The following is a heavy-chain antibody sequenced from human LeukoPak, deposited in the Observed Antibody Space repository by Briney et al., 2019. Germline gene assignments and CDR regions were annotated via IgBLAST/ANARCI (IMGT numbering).Heavy chain of an antibody. V-gene: IGHV3-7*04. CDR2: IKQDGSER. J-gene: IGHJ1*01. Sequence: GGSLRLSCAASGFTLSIYWMSWVRQAPGKGLEWVANIKQDGSERNFVDSVKGRFTISRDNAKNSLYLQMNSLRAEDTAVYYCARSIAVAGREYFQHWGQGTLVTVSS. CDR1: GFTLSIYW. CDR3: ARSIAVAGREYFQH. D-gene: IGHD6-19*01.